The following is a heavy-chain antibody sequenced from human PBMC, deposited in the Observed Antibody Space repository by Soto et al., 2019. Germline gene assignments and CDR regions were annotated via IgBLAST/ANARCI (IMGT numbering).Heavy chain of an antibody. J-gene: IGHJ4*02. Sequence: LETLSLTCAVYGVSFSCYYSILVRQPPGKGLEWIGEINHSGSTNYNPSLKSRVTISVDTSKNQFSLKLSSVTAADTAVYYCARGPVGDYWGQGTLVTVSS. CDR2: INHSGST. V-gene: IGHV4-34*01. CDR3: ARGPVGDY. CDR1: GVSFSCYY.